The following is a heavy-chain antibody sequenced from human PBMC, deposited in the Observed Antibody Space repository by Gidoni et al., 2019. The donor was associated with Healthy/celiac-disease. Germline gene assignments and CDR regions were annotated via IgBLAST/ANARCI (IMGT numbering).Heavy chain of an antibody. Sequence: EVQLLESGGGLVQPGGSLRLSCAASGFTFSSYAMSWVRQAPGKGLEWGAAISGSGGSTYYADSVKGRFTISRDNSKNTLYLQMNSLRAEDTAVYYCAKDLAYYYGSGSQGWGQGTLVTVSS. J-gene: IGHJ4*02. V-gene: IGHV3-23*01. CDR2: ISGSGGST. CDR3: AKDLAYYYGSGSQG. D-gene: IGHD3-10*01. CDR1: GFTFSSYA.